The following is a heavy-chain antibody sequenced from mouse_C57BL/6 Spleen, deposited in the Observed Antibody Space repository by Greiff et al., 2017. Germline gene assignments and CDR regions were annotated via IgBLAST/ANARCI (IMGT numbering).Heavy chain of an antibody. D-gene: IGHD1-1*01. J-gene: IGHJ3*01. CDR1: GYTFTDYN. CDR3: ARGYGSSYGFAY. CDR2: INPNNGGT. V-gene: IGHV1-22*01. Sequence: EVQLVESGPELVKPGASVKMSCKASGYTFTDYNMHWVKQSHGKSLEWIGYINPNNGGTSYNQKFKGKATLTVNKSSSTAYMELRSLTSEDSAVYYCARGYGSSYGFAYWGQGTLVTVSA.